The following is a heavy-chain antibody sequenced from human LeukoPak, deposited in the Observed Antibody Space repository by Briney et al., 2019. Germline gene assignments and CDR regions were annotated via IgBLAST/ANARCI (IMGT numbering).Heavy chain of an antibody. CDR3: AREPRITMVRGVTLEPYYYYMDV. Sequence: ASVKVSCKASGYTFTGYYMHWVRQAPGQGLEWMGWINPNSGGTNYAQKFQGRITMTRDTSISTAYMELSRLRSDDTAVYYCAREPRITMVRGVTLEPYYYYMDVWGKGTTVTISS. J-gene: IGHJ6*03. V-gene: IGHV1-2*02. D-gene: IGHD3-10*01. CDR1: GYTFTGYY. CDR2: INPNSGGT.